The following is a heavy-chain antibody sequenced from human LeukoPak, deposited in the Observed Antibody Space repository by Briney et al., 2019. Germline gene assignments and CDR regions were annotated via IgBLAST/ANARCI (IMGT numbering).Heavy chain of an antibody. D-gene: IGHD5-12*01. CDR2: ISYDGSNK. CDR1: GFTFSSYG. J-gene: IGHJ5*02. V-gene: IGHV3-30*03. CDR3: ARGSGGYRDNWFDP. Sequence: GGSLRLSCAASGFTFSSYGMHWVRQAPGKGLEWVAVISYDGSNKYYADSVKGRFTISRDNSKNTLYLQMNSLRSEDTAVYYCARGSGGYRDNWFDPWGQGTLVTVSS.